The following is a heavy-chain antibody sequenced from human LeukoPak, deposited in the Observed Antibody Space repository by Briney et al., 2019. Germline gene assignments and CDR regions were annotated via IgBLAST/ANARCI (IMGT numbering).Heavy chain of an antibody. CDR1: GYTFTGYY. V-gene: IGHV1-2*06. J-gene: IGHJ6*03. D-gene: IGHD6-13*01. CDR2: INPNSGGT. CDR3: ARTKTAAAGSYYYYYMDV. Sequence: ASVKVSCKASGYTFTGYYMHWVRQAHGQGVEWRGRINPNSGGTNYAQKFQGRVTMTRDTNISKTYMELSKLRENDTAVYYCARTKTAAAGSYYYYYMDVWGKGTTVTVSS.